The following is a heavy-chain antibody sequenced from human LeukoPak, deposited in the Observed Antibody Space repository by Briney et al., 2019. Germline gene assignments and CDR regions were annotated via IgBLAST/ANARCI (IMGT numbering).Heavy chain of an antibody. CDR1: GGSISSSSYY. CDR2: IYYSGST. V-gene: IGHV4-39*07. CDR3: ARTALYSSSWYFVKRAFDI. Sequence: PSETLSLTCTVSGGSISSSSYYWGWIRQPPGKGLEWIGSIYYSGSTYYNPSLKSRVTISVDTSKNQFSLKLSSVTAADTAVYYCARTALYSSSWYFVKRAFDIWGQGTMVTVSS. J-gene: IGHJ3*02. D-gene: IGHD6-13*01.